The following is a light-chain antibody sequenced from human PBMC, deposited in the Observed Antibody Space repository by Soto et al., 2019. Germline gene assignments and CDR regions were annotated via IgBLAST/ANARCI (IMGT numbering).Light chain of an antibody. CDR3: SPYTNLNTRSCV. J-gene: IGLJ1*01. Sequence: QSALTQPASVSGSPGQSITISCTGTSGDIGSYNRVSWYQQHPGKAPKLIIYEITDRPSGVSNRFSGSKSGNKASLTMSGLQAEDEAEYYCSPYTNLNTRSCVFGTGTKVTVL. CDR1: SGDIGSYNR. CDR2: EIT. V-gene: IGLV2-14*01.